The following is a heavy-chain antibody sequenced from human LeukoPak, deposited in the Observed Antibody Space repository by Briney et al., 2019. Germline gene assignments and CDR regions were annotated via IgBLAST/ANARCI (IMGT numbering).Heavy chain of an antibody. V-gene: IGHV3-23*01. Sequence: GGSLRLSCAASGFTFSSYAMSWVRQAPGKGLEWVSAISGNGGSTYYADSVKGRFTIPRDNSKNTLYLQMNSLRAEDTAVYYCARGLHIVVVTVADAFDIWGQGTMVTVSS. J-gene: IGHJ3*02. CDR3: ARGLHIVVVTVADAFDI. CDR2: ISGNGGST. D-gene: IGHD2-21*02. CDR1: GFTFSSYA.